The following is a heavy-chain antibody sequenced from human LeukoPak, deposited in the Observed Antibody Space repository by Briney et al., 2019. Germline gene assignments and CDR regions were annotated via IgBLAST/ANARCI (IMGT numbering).Heavy chain of an antibody. CDR3: ASPGFWSGYYGGFFDY. V-gene: IGHV4-30-2*01. CDR2: IYHSGST. J-gene: IGHJ4*02. D-gene: IGHD3-3*01. Sequence: SETLSLTCTVSGGSISSGGYYWSWIRQPPGKGLEWIGYIYHSGSTYYNPSLKSRVTISVDRSKNQFSLKLSSVTVADTAVYYCASPGFWSGYYGGFFDYWGQGTLVTVSS. CDR1: GGSISSGGYY.